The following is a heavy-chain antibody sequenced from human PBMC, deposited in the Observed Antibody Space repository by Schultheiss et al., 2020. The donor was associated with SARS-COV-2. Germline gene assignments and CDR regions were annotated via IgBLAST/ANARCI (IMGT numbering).Heavy chain of an antibody. D-gene: IGHD3-22*01. CDR3: ARDLNYYDSSGLVYYGMDV. CDR1: GFTVSSNY. CDR2: IYSGGST. V-gene: IGHV3-66*01. J-gene: IGHJ6*02. Sequence: GESLKISCAASGFTVSSNYMSWVRQAPGKGLEWVSVIYSGGSTYYADSVKGRFTISRDNSKNTLYLQMNSLRAEDTAVYYCARDLNYYDSSGLVYYGMDVWGQRTTVTVSS.